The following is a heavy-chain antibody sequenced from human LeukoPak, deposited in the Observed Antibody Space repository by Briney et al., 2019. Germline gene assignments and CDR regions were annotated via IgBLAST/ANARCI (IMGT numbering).Heavy chain of an antibody. CDR3: ARVRDRSSYFYDLDY. CDR1: GGSISSYY. V-gene: IGHV4-59*01. CDR2: VHYSGST. Sequence: SSETLSLTCTVSGGSISSYYWSWIRQPPGKGLEWIGCVHYSGSTNYNPSLKSRVTISVDTSMNQFSLKLSSVTAADTAVYYCARVRDRSSYFYDLDYWGQGTLVTVSS. D-gene: IGHD3-22*01. J-gene: IGHJ4*02.